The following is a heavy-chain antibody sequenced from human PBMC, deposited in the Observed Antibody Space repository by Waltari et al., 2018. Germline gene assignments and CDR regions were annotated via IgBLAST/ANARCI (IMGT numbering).Heavy chain of an antibody. V-gene: IGHV3-23*01. J-gene: IGHJ4*02. CDR1: GFTFSSYA. CDR3: AKDDVGYCSGGSCTFDY. D-gene: IGHD2-15*01. Sequence: EVQLLESGGGLVQPGGSLRLSCAASGFTFSSYAMSWVRQAPGKGLEWVSAISGSGGSTYYAASVKGRFTISRDNSKNTLYLQMNSLRAEDTAVYYCAKDDVGYCSGGSCTFDYWGQGTLVTVSS. CDR2: ISGSGGST.